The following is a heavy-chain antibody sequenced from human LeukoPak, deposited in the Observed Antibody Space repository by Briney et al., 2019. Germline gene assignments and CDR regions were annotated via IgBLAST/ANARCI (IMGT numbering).Heavy chain of an antibody. J-gene: IGHJ6*02. Sequence: GGSLRLSCAASGFTFNSYWMNWVRQAPGKGLEWVANIKQDGSEKYYVDSVKGRFTISRDNAKSSLYLQMNSLRAEDTAVYYCAALWFGEPQYYYYYGMDVWGQGTTVTVSS. D-gene: IGHD3-10*01. CDR3: AALWFGEPQYYYYYGMDV. CDR1: GFTFNSYW. CDR2: IKQDGSEK. V-gene: IGHV3-7*01.